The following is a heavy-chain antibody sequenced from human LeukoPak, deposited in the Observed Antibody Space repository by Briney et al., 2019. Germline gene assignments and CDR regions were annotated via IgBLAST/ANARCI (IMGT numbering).Heavy chain of an antibody. J-gene: IGHJ4*02. CDR3: ARIGSSWENYFDY. CDR1: GGSISSTY. V-gene: IGHV4-59*01. CDR2: IYYSGST. Sequence: SETLSLTCTVSGGSISSTYGSWIRRPPGRELRWIGYIYYSGSTNYNPSLKSRVTISVDTSKNQFSLKLSSVTAADTAVYYCARIGSSWENYFDYWGQGTLVTVSS. D-gene: IGHD6-13*01.